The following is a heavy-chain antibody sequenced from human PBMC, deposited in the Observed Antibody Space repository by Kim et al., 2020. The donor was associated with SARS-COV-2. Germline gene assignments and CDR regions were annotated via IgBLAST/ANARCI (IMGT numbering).Heavy chain of an antibody. J-gene: IGHJ4*02. CDR1: GGSISSSSYY. CDR2: IYYTGST. CDR3: VRFARGVYYFDY. D-gene: IGHD3-10*01. Sequence: SETLSLTCTVSGGSISSSSYYWGWIRQPPGKGLEWIGSIYYTGSTYYNPSLKSRVTISVDTSKIQFSLKLSSVSAADTAVYYCVRFARGVYYFDYWGQGTLVTVSS. V-gene: IGHV4-39*01.